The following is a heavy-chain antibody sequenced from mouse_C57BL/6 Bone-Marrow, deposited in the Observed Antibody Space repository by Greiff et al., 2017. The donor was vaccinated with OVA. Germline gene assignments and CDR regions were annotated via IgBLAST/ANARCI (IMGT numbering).Heavy chain of an antibody. J-gene: IGHJ1*03. CDR3: ARQPIYYDYDVGYFED. CDR1: GYTFTSYT. D-gene: IGHD2-4*01. CDR2: INPSSGYT. V-gene: IGHV1-4*01. Sequence: QVQLQQSGAELARPGASVKMSCKASGYTFTSYTMHWVKQRPGQGLEWIGYINPSSGYTKYNQKFKDKATLTADKSSSTAYMQLSSLTSEDSAVYYCARQPIYYDYDVGYFEDWGTGTTVTVSS.